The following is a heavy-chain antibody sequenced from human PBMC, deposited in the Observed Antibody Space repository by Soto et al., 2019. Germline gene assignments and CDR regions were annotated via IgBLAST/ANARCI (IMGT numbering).Heavy chain of an antibody. V-gene: IGHV1-18*01. CDR1: GYTFTNFG. CDR3: XRGXPPIDY. CDR2: ISAYNGNT. Sequence: QVQLVQSGAEVKKPGASVKVSCKASGYTFTNFGISWVRQAPGQGLEWMGWISAYNGNTNYAQKCQGRVTMTTDTSTSTAYMELRXXXXXXXXXXXXXRGXPPIDYWGQGTRVTVSS. J-gene: IGHJ4*02.